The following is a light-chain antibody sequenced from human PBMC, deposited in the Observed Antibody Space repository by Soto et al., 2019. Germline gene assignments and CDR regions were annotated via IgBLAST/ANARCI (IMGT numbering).Light chain of an antibody. V-gene: IGLV2-8*01. Sequence: QSALTQPPSASGSPGQSVTISCTGSSSDVGGYNYVSWYQQHPGKAPKLIIYEVSTRPSGVPDRFSASKSGNTASLTISGLQAEDDAEYYCSLYTPDSTYVFGTGTKLTVL. CDR3: SLYTPDSTYV. CDR1: SSDVGGYNY. J-gene: IGLJ1*01. CDR2: EVS.